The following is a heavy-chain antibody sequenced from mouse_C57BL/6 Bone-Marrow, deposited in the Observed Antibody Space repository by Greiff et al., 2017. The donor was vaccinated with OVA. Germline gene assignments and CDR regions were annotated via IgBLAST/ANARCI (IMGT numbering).Heavy chain of an antibody. Sequence: DVKLVGSGGGLVQPGGSLKLSCAASGFTFSDYYMYWVRQTPEKRLEWVAYISNGGGSTYYPDTVKGRFTISRDNAKNTLYLQMSRLKSEDTAMYYCARHFPVEYFDVWGTGTTVTVSS. CDR1: GFTFSDYY. CDR3: ARHFPVEYFDV. CDR2: ISNGGGST. J-gene: IGHJ1*03. V-gene: IGHV5-12*01.